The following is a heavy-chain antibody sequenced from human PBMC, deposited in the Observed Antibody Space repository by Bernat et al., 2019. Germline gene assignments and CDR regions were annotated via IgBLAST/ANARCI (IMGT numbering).Heavy chain of an antibody. CDR3: ASLDDTDCTNGVCSDY. D-gene: IGHD2-8*01. CDR2: IIPIVGTA. J-gene: IGHJ4*02. Sequence: QVQLVQSGAEVKKPGSSVKVSCKASGGTFSSYAISWVRQAPGQGLEWMGGIIPIVGTANYAQKFQGRVTITADESTSTAYMELSSLRSEDTAVYYCASLDDTDCTNGVCSDYWGQGTLVTVSS. CDR1: GGTFSSYA. V-gene: IGHV1-69*01.